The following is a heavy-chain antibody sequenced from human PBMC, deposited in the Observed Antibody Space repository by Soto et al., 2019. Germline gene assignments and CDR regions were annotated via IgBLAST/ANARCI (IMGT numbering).Heavy chain of an antibody. CDR1: GGSLSDYF. V-gene: IGHV4-34*01. D-gene: IGHD2-21*01. J-gene: IGHJ6*03. Sequence: SETLSLTCVVSGGSLSDYFWSWIRQPPGMALEWIGEINHLGSINYNPSLKSRVTMSVDTSKNQFSLTLNSVTAADTATYYCARGGISHWAYFYYMDVWDRGTTVPVSS. CDR2: INHLGSI. CDR3: ARGGISHWAYFYYMDV.